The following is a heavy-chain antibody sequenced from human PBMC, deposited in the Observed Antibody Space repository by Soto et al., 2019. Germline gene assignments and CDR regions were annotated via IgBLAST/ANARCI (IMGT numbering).Heavy chain of an antibody. CDR2: ISYDGSNK. V-gene: IGHV3-30-3*01. Sequence: QVQLVESGGGVVQPGRSLRLSCAASGFTFSSYAMHWVRQAPGKGLEWVAVISYDGSNKYYADSVKGRFTISRDNSKNTLYRQMNSLRAEDTTVYYCARDHGGTDFAEWTYYFDYWGQGTLVTVSS. CDR3: ARDHGGTDFAEWTYYFDY. CDR1: GFTFSSYA. D-gene: IGHD3-3*01. J-gene: IGHJ4*02.